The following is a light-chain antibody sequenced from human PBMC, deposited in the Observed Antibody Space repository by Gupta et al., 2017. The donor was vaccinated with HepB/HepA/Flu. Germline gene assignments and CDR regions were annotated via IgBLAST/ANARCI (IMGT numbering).Light chain of an antibody. CDR1: HDITNW. Sequence: DIQMTQSPSSVSASVGDRVTITCRASHDITNWLAWYQQKPGKAPKLLIYAASRLHSGVPSTFSGSGSGTIFTLTISSLQPEDSATYCCQQSNSFPFTFGHGTKVDIK. CDR3: QQSNSFPFT. CDR2: AAS. V-gene: IGKV1-12*01. J-gene: IGKJ3*01.